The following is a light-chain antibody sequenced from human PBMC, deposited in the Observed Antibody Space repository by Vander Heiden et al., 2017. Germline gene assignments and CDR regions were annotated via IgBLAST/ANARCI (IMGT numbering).Light chain of an antibody. CDR3: QQYDNPPFT. CDR2: DAS. Sequence: IYMTQFPSSLSASLGDSVIVTCHTSQDISNYLTWYQQKPGKAPKLLIYDASTLETGVPSRFSGSGSGTDFTFTISSLRPEDIATYYCQQYDNPPFTFGQGTKLEI. J-gene: IGKJ2*01. V-gene: IGKV1-33*01. CDR1: QDISNY.